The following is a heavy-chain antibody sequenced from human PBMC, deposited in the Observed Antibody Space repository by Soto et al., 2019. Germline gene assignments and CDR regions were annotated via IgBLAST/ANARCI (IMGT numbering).Heavy chain of an antibody. J-gene: IGHJ5*02. CDR2: IIPIFDIT. CDR3: ARAQTTVTSSPWFDP. D-gene: IGHD4-17*01. V-gene: IGHV1-69*17. Sequence: QVQLVQSGAEVKKPGSSVKVSCKASGGTFSNSAINWVRQAPGQGLEWVGGIIPIFDITAYAQKFQGRVTITAGRSTNTADMELRNLRSDDTAVYYCARAQTTVTSSPWFDPWGQGTLVTVSS. CDR1: GGTFSNSA.